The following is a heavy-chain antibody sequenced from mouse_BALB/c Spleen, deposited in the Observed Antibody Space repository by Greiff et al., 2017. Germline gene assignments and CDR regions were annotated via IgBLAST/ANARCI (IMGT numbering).Heavy chain of an antibody. V-gene: IGHV1-7*01. CDR1: GYTFTSYW. CDR2: INPSTGYT. J-gene: IGHJ2*01. CDR3: ARSYGNYLYYFDY. Sequence: QVQLQQSGAELAKPGASVKMSCKASGYTFTSYWMHWVKQRPGQGLEWIGYINPSTGYTEDNQKFKDKATLTADKSSSTAYMQLSSLTSEDSAVYYCARSYGNYLYYFDYWGQGTTLTVSS. D-gene: IGHD2-1*01.